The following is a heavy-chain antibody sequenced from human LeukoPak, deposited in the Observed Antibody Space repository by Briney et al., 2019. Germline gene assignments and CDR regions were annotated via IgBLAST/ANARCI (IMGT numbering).Heavy chain of an antibody. CDR1: GFTFDDYA. J-gene: IGHJ4*02. V-gene: IGHV3-9*01. D-gene: IGHD3-10*01. CDR2: ISWNSGSI. Sequence: PGGSLRLSCAASGFTFDDYAMHWVRQAPGKGLEWVSGISWNSGSIGYADSVKGRFTISRDNTKNSLYLQMNSLRAEDTALYYCAKGLYGPGSYFDYWGQGTLVTVSS. CDR3: AKGLYGPGSYFDY.